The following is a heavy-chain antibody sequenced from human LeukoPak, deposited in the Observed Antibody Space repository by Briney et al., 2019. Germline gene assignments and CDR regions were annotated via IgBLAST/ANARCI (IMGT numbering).Heavy chain of an antibody. J-gene: IGHJ4*02. D-gene: IGHD3-9*01. Sequence: ASVKVSCKASGYTFTGYYMHWVRPAPGQGLEWMGWINPNSGGTNYAQKFQGRVTMTRDTSISTAYMELSRLRSDDTAVYYCARALRDILTGYYYFDYWGQGTLVTVSS. CDR1: GYTFTGYY. CDR3: ARALRDILTGYYYFDY. CDR2: INPNSGGT. V-gene: IGHV1-2*02.